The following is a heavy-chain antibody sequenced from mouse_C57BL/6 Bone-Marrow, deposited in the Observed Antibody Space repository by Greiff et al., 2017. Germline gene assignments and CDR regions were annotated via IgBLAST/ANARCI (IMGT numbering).Heavy chain of an antibody. Sequence: QVQLQQSGAELVKPGASVKISCKASGYAFSSYWMNWVKQRPGKGLEWIGQIYPGDGDTNYNGKFKGKATLTADKSSSPAYMQLSSLTSEDSAVYFCARGWALPWFAYWGQGTLVTVSA. CDR3: ARGWALPWFAY. D-gene: IGHD2-3*01. CDR1: GYAFSSYW. J-gene: IGHJ3*01. V-gene: IGHV1-80*01. CDR2: IYPGDGDT.